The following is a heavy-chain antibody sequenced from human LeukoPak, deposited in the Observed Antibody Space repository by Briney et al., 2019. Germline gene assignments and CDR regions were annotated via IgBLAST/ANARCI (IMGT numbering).Heavy chain of an antibody. J-gene: IGHJ4*02. CDR1: GYTFTSYY. D-gene: IGHD3-16*01. Sequence: ASVKVSCKASGYTFTSYYIHWVRQAPGQGLEWMGVINPSGGGTNCAQKFQGSVTMTRDPSTRTAYMELSSPRSEDTAVYYCARDNDSRDPPHFDYRGQGTLVTVSS. V-gene: IGHV1-46*01. CDR3: ARDNDSRDPPHFDY. CDR2: INPSGGGT.